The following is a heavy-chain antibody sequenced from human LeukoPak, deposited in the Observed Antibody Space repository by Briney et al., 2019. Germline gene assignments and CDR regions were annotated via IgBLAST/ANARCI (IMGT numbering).Heavy chain of an antibody. CDR1: GITLSNYG. CDR2: ISDSGGST. Sequence: GGSLRLSCAVSGITLSNYGMSCVRQAPGKGLEWVAGISDSGGSTNYADSVKGRFTTSRDNPNNTLYLQINSLRAEDTDVYFCAKRGVVIRVILVGFHKEAYYFASWGQGALVTVSS. D-gene: IGHD2-21*01. J-gene: IGHJ4*02. V-gene: IGHV3-23*01. CDR3: AKRGVVIRVILVGFHKEAYYFAS.